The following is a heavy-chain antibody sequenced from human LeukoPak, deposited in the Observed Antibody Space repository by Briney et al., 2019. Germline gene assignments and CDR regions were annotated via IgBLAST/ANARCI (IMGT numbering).Heavy chain of an antibody. CDR2: IIPIFGTA. CDR1: GGTFSSYA. D-gene: IGHD6-19*01. J-gene: IGHJ4*02. CDR3: ARDLGWAVARYYFDY. V-gene: IGHV1-69*05. Sequence: SVKVSCKASGGTFSSYAISWVRQAPGQGLEWMGGIIPIFGTANYAQKFQGRVTITTDESTSTAYMELSSLRSEDTAVYYCARDLGWAVARYYFDYWGQGTLVTVSS.